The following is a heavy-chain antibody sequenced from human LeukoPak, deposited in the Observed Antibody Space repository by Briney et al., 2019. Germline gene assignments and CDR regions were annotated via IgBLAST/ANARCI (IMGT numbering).Heavy chain of an antibody. Sequence: NPSETLSLTCSVSGASISNYYWSWIRHPPGKGLEWIGNTYYSGSTNYNPSLKSRVTISVDTSKNLFSLKLSSVTAADTAVYYCARRPRSSGYKDAFDIWGQGTMVTVSS. J-gene: IGHJ3*02. V-gene: IGHV4-59*12. CDR2: TYYSGST. CDR1: GASISNYY. CDR3: ARRPRSSGYKDAFDI. D-gene: IGHD3-22*01.